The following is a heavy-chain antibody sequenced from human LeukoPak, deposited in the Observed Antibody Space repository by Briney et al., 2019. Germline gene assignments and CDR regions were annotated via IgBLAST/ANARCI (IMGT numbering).Heavy chain of an antibody. CDR3: ARDLKLVAAVATFDAFDI. CDR2: ISSSSSYI. V-gene: IGHV3-21*01. D-gene: IGHD6-19*01. Sequence: PGRSLRLSCAASGFTFSSYSMNWVRQAPGKGLEWVSSISSSSSYIYYADSVKGRFTISRDNAKNSLYPQMNSLRAEDTAVYYCARDLKLVAAVATFDAFDIWGQGTMVTVSS. CDR1: GFTFSSYS. J-gene: IGHJ3*02.